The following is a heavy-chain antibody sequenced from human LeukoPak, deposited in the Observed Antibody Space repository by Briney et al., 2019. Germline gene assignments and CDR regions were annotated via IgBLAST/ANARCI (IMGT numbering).Heavy chain of an antibody. V-gene: IGHV1-18*03. CDR3: ARGRIYYDGSGHYYPDY. CDR2: ISGDSDST. D-gene: IGHD3-22*01. Sequence: ASVKVSCKASGYTFSSYGVTWVRQAPGQGLEWMGWISGDSDSTNYAQKFQDKVTMTTDTSTNTAYLELRSLTSDDMAIYYCARGRIYYDGSGHYYPDYWGQGTLLTVSS. CDR1: GYTFSSYG. J-gene: IGHJ4*02.